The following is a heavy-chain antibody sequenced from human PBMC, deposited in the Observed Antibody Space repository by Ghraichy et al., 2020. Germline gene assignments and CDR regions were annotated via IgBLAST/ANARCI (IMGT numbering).Heavy chain of an antibody. J-gene: IGHJ4*02. CDR3: AKSLRRISVTGYYFDN. CDR1: GLTFSAYA. D-gene: IGHD6-19*01. V-gene: IGHV3-23*01. CDR2: ISGPGGNT. Sequence: RLSCAGSGLTFSAYAMNWVRQVPGQGLEWVSGISGPGGNTYYADSVRGRFTISRDNSKNTLYLQMNSLRAEDTAVYYCAKSLRRISVTGYYFDNWGQGSLVTVSS.